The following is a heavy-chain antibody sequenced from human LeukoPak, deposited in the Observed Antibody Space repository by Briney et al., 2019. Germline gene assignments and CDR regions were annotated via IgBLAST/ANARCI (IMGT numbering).Heavy chain of an antibody. CDR2: IYYSGST. Sequence: SETLSLTCTVSGGSISSSSYYWGWIRQPPGKGLEWIGSIYYSGSTYYNPSLKSRVTISVDTSKNQFSLKLSSVTAADTAVYYCARDQGSGWYLQTGQNWFDPWGQGTLVTVSS. V-gene: IGHV4-39*07. D-gene: IGHD6-19*01. CDR1: GGSISSSSYY. J-gene: IGHJ5*02. CDR3: ARDQGSGWYLQTGQNWFDP.